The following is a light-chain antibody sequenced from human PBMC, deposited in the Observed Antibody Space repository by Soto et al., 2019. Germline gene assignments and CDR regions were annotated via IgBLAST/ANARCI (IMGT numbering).Light chain of an antibody. Sequence: QSALTQPASVSGSPGQSITISCTGTSSDVGSYNLVSWYQQHPGKAPKLMIYEVSKRPSGVSNRFSGSKSGNTASLTISGLQAEDEADYYCCSYAGSSPPRGVFGGGTKLTVL. CDR3: CSYAGSSPPRGV. J-gene: IGLJ3*02. V-gene: IGLV2-23*02. CDR1: SSDVGSYNL. CDR2: EVS.